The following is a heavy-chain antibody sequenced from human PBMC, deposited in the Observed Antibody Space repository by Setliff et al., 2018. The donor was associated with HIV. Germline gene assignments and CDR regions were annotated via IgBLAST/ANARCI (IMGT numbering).Heavy chain of an antibody. D-gene: IGHD5-18*01. Sequence: PSETLSLTCAVYGGSISSYYWSWIRQPPGKGLEWIGFIYYTGNTNYNPSLKSRVTISVDTSKNQFSLKLSSVTAADTAVYYCAREWRTAMVKYYFDYWGQGALVTVSS. CDR1: GGSISSYY. CDR2: IYYTGNT. CDR3: AREWRTAMVKYYFDY. V-gene: IGHV4-59*12. J-gene: IGHJ4*02.